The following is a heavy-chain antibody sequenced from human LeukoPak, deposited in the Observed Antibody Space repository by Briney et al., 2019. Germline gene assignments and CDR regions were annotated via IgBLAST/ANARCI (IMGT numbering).Heavy chain of an antibody. CDR2: IIPIFGTA. D-gene: IGHD3-10*01. Sequence: ASVKVSCKASGGTFSSYAISWVRQAPGQGLGWMGGIIPIFGTANYAQKFQGRVTITADESTSTAYMELSSLRSEDTAVYYCARGPMVRTPDYYYGMDVWGQGTTVTVSS. J-gene: IGHJ6*02. V-gene: IGHV1-69*13. CDR1: GGTFSSYA. CDR3: ARGPMVRTPDYYYGMDV.